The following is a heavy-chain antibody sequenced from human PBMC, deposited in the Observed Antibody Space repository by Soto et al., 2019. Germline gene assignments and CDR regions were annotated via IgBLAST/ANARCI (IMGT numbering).Heavy chain of an antibody. V-gene: IGHV4-30-2*01. CDR2: MYHRWST. CDR1: GVSIRSVGSS. D-gene: IGHD4-17*01. J-gene: IGHJ4*02. CDR3: ATFYGDYVSY. Sequence: SDTLSLTCAVFGVSIRSVGSSWSWIRQQPGKGLEWTVYMYHRWSTNYNPSLKSRATISIDRSKTHFSLNLSSVTSAHTVVYYCATFYGDYVSYWGQGTRVTVSS.